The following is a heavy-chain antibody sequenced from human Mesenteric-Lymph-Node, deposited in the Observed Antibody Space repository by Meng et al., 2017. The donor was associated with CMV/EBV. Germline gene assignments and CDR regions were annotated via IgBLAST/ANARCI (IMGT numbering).Heavy chain of an antibody. D-gene: IGHD3-3*01. V-gene: IGHV3-7*01. CDR2: IKQDGSEK. Sequence: GESLKISCAASGFTFSSYWMSWVRQAPGKGLEWVANIKQDGSEKYYVDSVKGRFTISRDNAKNSLYLQMNSLRAEDTAVYYCARDEYYDFWSGYYFDYWGQGTLVTVSS. CDR1: GFTFSSYW. J-gene: IGHJ4*02. CDR3: ARDEYYDFWSGYYFDY.